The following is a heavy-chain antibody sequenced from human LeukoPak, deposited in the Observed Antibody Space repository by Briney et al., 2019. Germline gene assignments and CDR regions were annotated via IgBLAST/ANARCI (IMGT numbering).Heavy chain of an antibody. V-gene: IGHV3-53*01. Sequence: GGSLRLSCAASGFTVSSNYMSWVRQAPGKGLEWVSVIYSGGSTYYADSVKGRFTISRDSSKNTLYLQMNSLRAEDTAVYYCAREFVHSRGYYYYGMDVWGKGTTVTVSS. CDR2: IYSGGST. D-gene: IGHD3-10*01. CDR3: AREFVHSRGYYYYGMDV. J-gene: IGHJ6*04. CDR1: GFTVSSNY.